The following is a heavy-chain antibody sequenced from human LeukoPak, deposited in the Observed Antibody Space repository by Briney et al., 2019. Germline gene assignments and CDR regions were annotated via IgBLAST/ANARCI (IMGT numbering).Heavy chain of an antibody. Sequence: GASVKVSCKASGYTVNDYYMHWVRQAPGQGLEWMGWIDFKNGGTKYAQKFQGRVTLTRDTSISTVYMELSSLRSDDAAVFYCTRRSGDSGYDYWGQGTLVTVPS. J-gene: IGHJ4*02. D-gene: IGHD1-26*01. CDR3: TRRSGDSGYDY. CDR2: IDFKNGGT. CDR1: GYTVNDYY. V-gene: IGHV1-2*02.